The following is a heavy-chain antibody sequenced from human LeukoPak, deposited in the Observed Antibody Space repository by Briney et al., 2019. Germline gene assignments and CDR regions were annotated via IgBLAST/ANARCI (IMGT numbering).Heavy chain of an antibody. CDR2: IKQDGSEK. CDR1: GFTFSSYW. V-gene: IGHV3-7*03. D-gene: IGHD3-22*01. CDR3: ARGTRDYYDSSGYYYRGAFDI. Sequence: GGSLRLSCAASGFTFSSYWMSWVRQAPGKGLEWVANIKQDGSEKYYVDSVKGRFTISRDNSKNTLYLQMNSLRAEDTAVYYCARGTRDYYDSSGYYYRGAFDIWGQGTMVTVSS. J-gene: IGHJ3*02.